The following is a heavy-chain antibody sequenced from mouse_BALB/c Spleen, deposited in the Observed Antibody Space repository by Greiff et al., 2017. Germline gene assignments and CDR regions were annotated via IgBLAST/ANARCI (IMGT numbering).Heavy chain of an antibody. Sequence: EVQLVESGGGLVQPGGSRKLSCAASGFTFGSFGMHWVRQAPEKGLEWVAYISSGSSTIYYADTVKGRFTISRDNPKNTLFLQMTSLRSEDTAMYYCARWGLRRGFYAMDYWGQGTSVTVSS. CDR3: ARWGLRRGFYAMDY. CDR2: ISSGSSTI. D-gene: IGHD2-4*01. V-gene: IGHV5-17*02. CDR1: GFTFGSFG. J-gene: IGHJ4*01.